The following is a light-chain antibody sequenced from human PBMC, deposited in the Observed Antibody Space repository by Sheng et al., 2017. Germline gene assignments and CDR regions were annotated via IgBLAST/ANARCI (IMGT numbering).Light chain of an antibody. CDR1: QSVGSL. J-gene: IGKJ1*01. CDR3: QLYGSSLWT. CDR2: GAS. V-gene: IGKV3-20*01. Sequence: EIVLTQSPATLSLSVGERVTLSCRASQSVGSLLAWYQQKPGQAPRLLIYGASSRATGIPDRFSGSGSGTDFTLTISRLEPEDFAVYYCQLYGSSLWTFGQGTKVEIK.